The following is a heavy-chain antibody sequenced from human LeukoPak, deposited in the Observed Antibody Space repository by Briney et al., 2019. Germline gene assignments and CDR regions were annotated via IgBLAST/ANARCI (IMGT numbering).Heavy chain of an antibody. D-gene: IGHD3-16*02. J-gene: IGHJ4*02. CDR3: ARGPADNIMITFGGVIPIDY. CDR2: INHRETT. CDR1: GGSFSGYY. Sequence: SETLSLICAVYGGSFSGYYWSWIRQPPGKGLEWIGEINHRETTNYNPSLKSRVTISVDTSKNQFSLKLSSGTAAETGVYYCARGPADNIMITFGGVIPIDYWGQGTLVTVSA. V-gene: IGHV4-34*01.